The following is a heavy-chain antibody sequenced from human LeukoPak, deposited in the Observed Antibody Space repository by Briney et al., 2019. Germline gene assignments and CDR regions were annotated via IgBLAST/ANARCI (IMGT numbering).Heavy chain of an antibody. CDR1: GGSISSYY. D-gene: IGHD2-2*01. CDR3: ARQQGVVPAAWDWFDP. CDR2: IYYSGST. V-gene: IGHV4-59*08. Sequence: SETLSLTCTVSGGSISSYYWSWIRQPPGKGLEWIGYIYYSGSTNYNPSLKSRVTISVDTSKNQFSLKLSSVTAADTAVYYCARQQGVVPAAWDWFDPWGQGTLVTVSS. J-gene: IGHJ5*02.